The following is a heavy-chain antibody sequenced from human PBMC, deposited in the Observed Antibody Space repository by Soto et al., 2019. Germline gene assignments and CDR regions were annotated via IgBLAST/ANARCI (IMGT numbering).Heavy chain of an antibody. CDR2: VSYVGST. V-gene: IGHV4-39*01. Sequence: TSETLSLTCTVSGASINISGYYWGWIRQSPGKGLEWIGSVSYVGSTYYNPSVKSRLSMSVDTSKNQFSLKLSSVTAADTAMYYCARRGLKDPFAPWGQGTLVTVSS. CDR3: ARRGLKDPFAP. CDR1: GASINISGYY. J-gene: IGHJ5*02.